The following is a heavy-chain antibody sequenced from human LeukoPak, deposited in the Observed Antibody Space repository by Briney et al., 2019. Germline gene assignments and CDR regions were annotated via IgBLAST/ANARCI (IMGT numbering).Heavy chain of an antibody. Sequence: GGSLRLSCAASGFTFSSYWMSWVRQAPGKGLEWVANIKQDGSEKYYVDSVKGRFTISRDNAKNSLYLQMNSLRAEDTALYYCARAGLYNWNYEGTAYFDYWGQGTLVTVSS. J-gene: IGHJ4*02. V-gene: IGHV3-7*03. CDR3: ARAGLYNWNYEGTAYFDY. CDR1: GFTFSSYW. D-gene: IGHD1-7*01. CDR2: IKQDGSEK.